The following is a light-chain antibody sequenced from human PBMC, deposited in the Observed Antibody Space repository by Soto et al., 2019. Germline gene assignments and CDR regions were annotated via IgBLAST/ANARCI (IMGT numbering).Light chain of an antibody. CDR3: QQRGNWPWT. CDR2: DVS. CDR1: QSVSTY. J-gene: IGKJ1*01. Sequence: EIVLTQSPATLSLSPGERATLSCRASQSVSTYLAWYQQKPGQAPRLLIYDVSKRATGIPARFSGSGSGTDFTLTIGSLEPEDFGVYYCQQRGNWPWTFGQGTKVEIK. V-gene: IGKV3-11*01.